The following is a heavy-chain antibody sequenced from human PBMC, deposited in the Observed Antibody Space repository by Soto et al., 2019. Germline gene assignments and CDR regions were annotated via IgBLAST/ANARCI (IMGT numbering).Heavy chain of an antibody. CDR2: ISYDGSNK. D-gene: IGHD6-19*01. Sequence: QVQLVESGGGVVQPGRSLRLSCAASGFTFSSYAMHWVRQAPGKGLEWVAVISYDGSNKYYADSVKGRFTISRDNSKNTLYLQMNSLRAEDTAVYYCARGKLSGIAVAGDLWGQGTLVTVSS. CDR3: ARGKLSGIAVAGDL. CDR1: GFTFSSYA. V-gene: IGHV3-30-3*01. J-gene: IGHJ4*02.